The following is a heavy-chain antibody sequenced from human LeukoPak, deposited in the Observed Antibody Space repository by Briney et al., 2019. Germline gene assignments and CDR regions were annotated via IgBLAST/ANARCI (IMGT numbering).Heavy chain of an antibody. CDR1: GFTFSSYA. CDR2: ITSSGGST. V-gene: IGHV3-23*01. D-gene: IGHD3-22*01. CDR3: ANRDIVVLITTGSAAQY. Sequence: GGSLRLSCAASGFTFSSYAMTWVRQAPGKGLEWVSGITSSGGSTYYADSVKGRFTISRDNSKNTLYLQMNSLRAEDTAVYYCANRDIVVLITTGSAAQYWGQGTLVTVSS. J-gene: IGHJ4*02.